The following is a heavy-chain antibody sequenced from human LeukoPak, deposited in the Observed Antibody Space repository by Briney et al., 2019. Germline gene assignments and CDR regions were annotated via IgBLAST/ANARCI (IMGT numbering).Heavy chain of an antibody. D-gene: IGHD2-2*01. CDR3: ARGGKYCSSTSCYEYWLDP. V-gene: IGHV4-34*01. CDR1: GGSFSGYY. J-gene: IGHJ5*02. CDR2: INHSGST. Sequence: PSETLPLTCAVYGGSFSGYYWSWIRQPPGKGLEWIGEINHSGSTNYNPSLKSRVTISVDTSKNQFSLKLSSATAADTAVYYCARGGKYCSSTSCYEYWLDPWGQGTLVTVSS.